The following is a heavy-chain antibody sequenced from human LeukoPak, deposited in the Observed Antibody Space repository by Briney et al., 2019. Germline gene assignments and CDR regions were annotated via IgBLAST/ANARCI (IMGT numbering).Heavy chain of an antibody. V-gene: IGHV1-46*01. CDR2: INPSGGST. J-gene: IGHJ4*02. CDR3: ARGGTLITIFGVVINRPTTFDY. CDR1: GYTFTSYY. D-gene: IGHD3-3*01. Sequence: ASVKVSCKASGYTFTSYYMHLVRQAPGQGLEWMGIINPSGGSTSYAQKFQGRVTMTRDTSTSTVYMELSSLRSEDTAVYYCARGGTLITIFGVVINRPTTFDYWGQGTLVTVSS.